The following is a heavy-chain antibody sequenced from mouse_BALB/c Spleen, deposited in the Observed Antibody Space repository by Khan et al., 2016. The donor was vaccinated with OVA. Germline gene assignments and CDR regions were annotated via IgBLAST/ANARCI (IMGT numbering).Heavy chain of an antibody. Sequence: QVQLEESGPGLVQPSQSLSITCTVSGFSLTNYGVHWVRQSPGKGLEWLGLIWSGGSTDYNAAFISRLSISKDNSKSQVFFKMNSLQANDTAIYYCARNYDYDEGLTYWGQGTLVTVSA. V-gene: IGHV2-2*02. D-gene: IGHD2-4*01. CDR3: ARNYDYDEGLTY. CDR1: GFSLTNYG. J-gene: IGHJ3*01. CDR2: IWSGGST.